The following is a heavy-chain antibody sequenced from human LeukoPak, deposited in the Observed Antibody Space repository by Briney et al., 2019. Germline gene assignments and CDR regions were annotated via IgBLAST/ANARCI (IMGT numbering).Heavy chain of an antibody. J-gene: IGHJ5*02. CDR3: ARGPPSGYCSSTSCYTIGRRWFDP. D-gene: IGHD2-2*02. V-gene: IGHV4-34*01. CDR2: INHSGST. Sequence: PSETLSLTCAVYGGSFSGYYWSWIRQPPGKGLEWIGEINHSGSTNYNPSLKSRVTISVDTSKNQFSLKLSSVTAADTAVYYCARGPPSGYCSSTSCYTIGRRWFDPWGQGTLVTVSS. CDR1: GGSFSGYY.